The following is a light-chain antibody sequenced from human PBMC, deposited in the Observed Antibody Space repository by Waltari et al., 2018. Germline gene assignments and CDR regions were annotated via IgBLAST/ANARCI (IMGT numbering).Light chain of an antibody. Sequence: VLTQSPDTLSLSPGEGATLSCRASQYITKRYFAWYQQKPGQAPRLLIYGASSRAAVIPDRFSGSGSGTDFTLTISRLEPEDSAVYFCQQYGSSVMYTFGQGTKLEIK. V-gene: IGKV3-20*01. CDR2: GAS. CDR3: QQYGSSVMYT. J-gene: IGKJ2*01. CDR1: QYITKRY.